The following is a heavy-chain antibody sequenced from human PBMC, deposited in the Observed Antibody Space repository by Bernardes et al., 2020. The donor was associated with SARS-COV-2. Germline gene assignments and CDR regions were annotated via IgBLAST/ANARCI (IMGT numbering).Heavy chain of an antibody. D-gene: IGHD3-9*01. Sequence: SETLSPTCIVDGGSMGGYYWSWIRLPPGEGSEWIGYTSHRVTTTYSTSLESRVTRSVETSKNQFSLRLTSATAANSAIHFCASTLGMTGPDYWGQGTLVTVSS. V-gene: IGHV4-59*08. J-gene: IGHJ4*02. CDR2: TSHRVTT. CDR1: GGSMGGYY. CDR3: ASTLGMTGPDY.